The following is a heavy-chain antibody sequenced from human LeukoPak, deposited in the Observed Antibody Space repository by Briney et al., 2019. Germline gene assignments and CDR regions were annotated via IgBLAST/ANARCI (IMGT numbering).Heavy chain of an antibody. CDR1: GFTVSSNY. D-gene: IGHD6-13*01. CDR2: IYSGGST. Sequence: GGSLRLSCAASGFTVSSNYMSWVRQAPGKGLEWVSVIYSGGSTYYADSVKGRFTISRDNSKDTLYLQMNSLRAEDTAVYYCARDVYSTYYFDYWGQGTLVTVSS. CDR3: ARDVYSTYYFDY. V-gene: IGHV3-66*01. J-gene: IGHJ4*02.